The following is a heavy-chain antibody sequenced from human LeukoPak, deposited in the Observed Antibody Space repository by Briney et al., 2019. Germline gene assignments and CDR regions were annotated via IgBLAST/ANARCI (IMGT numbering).Heavy chain of an antibody. CDR2: IYYSGST. Sequence: PSETLSLTCTVSGGSISSSSFYWGWIRQPPGKGLEWIGTIYYSGSTYYNPSLRSRVTISVDTSKNQFSLNLSSVTAADTAVYYCARHFCGGDCYSFYYYYYGMDVRGQGTTVTVSS. CDR1: GGSISSSSFY. V-gene: IGHV4-39*01. D-gene: IGHD2-21*02. J-gene: IGHJ6*02. CDR3: ARHFCGGDCYSFYYYYYGMDV.